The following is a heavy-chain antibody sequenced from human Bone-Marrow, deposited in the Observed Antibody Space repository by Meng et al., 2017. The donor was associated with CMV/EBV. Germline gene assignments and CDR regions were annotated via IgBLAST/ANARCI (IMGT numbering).Heavy chain of an antibody. V-gene: IGHV1-18*01. Sequence: ASVKVSCKASGYTFTSYGISWVRQAPGQGLEWMGWISAYNGNTNYAQKLQGRVTMTTDTSTSTAYMELRSLRSDDTAVYYCVRSYCSSTSCYWSDWFDPWGQGTLVTVSS. CDR2: ISAYNGNT. CDR3: VRSYCSSTSCYWSDWFDP. J-gene: IGHJ5*02. D-gene: IGHD2-2*01. CDR1: GYTFTSYG.